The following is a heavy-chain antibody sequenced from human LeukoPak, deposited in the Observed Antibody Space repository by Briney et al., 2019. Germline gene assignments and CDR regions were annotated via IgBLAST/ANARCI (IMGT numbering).Heavy chain of an antibody. CDR1: GGTFSSYA. CDR3: AREICRSTSCHDAFDI. D-gene: IGHD2-2*01. J-gene: IGHJ3*02. V-gene: IGHV1-69*05. Sequence: GASVKVSCKASGGTFSSYAISWVRQAPGQGLEWMGGIIPIFGTANYAQKFQGRVTITTDESTSTAYMELSSLRSEDTAVYYCAREICRSTSCHDAFDIWGQGTMVTVSS. CDR2: IIPIFGTA.